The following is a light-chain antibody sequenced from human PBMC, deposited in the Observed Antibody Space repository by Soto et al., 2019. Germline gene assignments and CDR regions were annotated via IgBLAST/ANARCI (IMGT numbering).Light chain of an antibody. CDR1: HSFSSSY. CDR3: QQYGSSPPIT. V-gene: IGKV3-20*01. J-gene: IGKJ5*01. Sequence: EIVLTQSPGTLSLSPGERATLSCRASHSFSSSYLAWYQQKPVQAPRLLIYGASSRATGIPDRFSGSGSGTDFTLTISRLEPEDFAVYYCQQYGSSPPITFGQGTRLEIK. CDR2: GAS.